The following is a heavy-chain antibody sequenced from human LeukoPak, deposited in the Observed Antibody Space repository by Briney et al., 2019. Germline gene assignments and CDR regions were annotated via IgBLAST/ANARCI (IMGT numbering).Heavy chain of an antibody. Sequence: GGSLRLSCAASGFTLSSYAMSWVRQAPGKGLEWVSAISGSGGSTYYADSVKGRVTISRDNSKNTLYLQMNSLRAEDTAVYYCAKGRARYCSSTSCLRGAFDIWGQGTMVTVSS. D-gene: IGHD2-2*01. V-gene: IGHV3-23*01. CDR1: GFTLSSYA. CDR3: AKGRARYCSSTSCLRGAFDI. J-gene: IGHJ3*02. CDR2: ISGSGGST.